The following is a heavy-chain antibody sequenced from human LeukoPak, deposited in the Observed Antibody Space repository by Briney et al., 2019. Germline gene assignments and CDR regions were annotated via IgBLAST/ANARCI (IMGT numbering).Heavy chain of an antibody. CDR3: AHREAGAFDY. J-gene: IGHJ4*02. CDR2: IYGNDDK. D-gene: IGHD1-26*01. V-gene: IGHV2-5*01. CDR1: GFSLSTSGVA. Sequence: SGPTLVNPTQTLTLTCTFSGFSLSTSGVAVGWIPQPPGKALEWLALIYGNDDKRYTPSLTNRLTITKDTSKNQVVLTMTNMDPVDRATYYCAHREAGAFDYWGQGTLVIVSS.